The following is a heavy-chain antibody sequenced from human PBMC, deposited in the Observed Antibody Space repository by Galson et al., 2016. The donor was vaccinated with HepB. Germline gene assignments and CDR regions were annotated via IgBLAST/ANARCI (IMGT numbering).Heavy chain of an antibody. D-gene: IGHD3-16*02. CDR2: ISGSDDST. CDR3: AKHVGHNVWGTYRPYAMDV. CDR1: GFRFSSSS. J-gene: IGHJ6*02. V-gene: IGHV3-23*01. Sequence: SLRLSCAASGFRFSSSSMTWVRLAPGKGLSWVSTISGSDDSTYYADSVKGRFRISRDNSKNTLYLQMNSLKAEDTAVYYCAKHVGHNVWGTYRPYAMDVWGQGTTVTVSS.